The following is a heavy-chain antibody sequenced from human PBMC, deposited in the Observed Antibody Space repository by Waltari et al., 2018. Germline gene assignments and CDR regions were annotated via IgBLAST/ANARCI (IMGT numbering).Heavy chain of an antibody. Sequence: QVQLQQWGAGLLKPSETLSLTCAVYGGSFSGYYWSWIRQPPGKGLEWIGEINHSGSTNYNPSLKSRVTISVDTSKNQFSLKLSSVTAADTAVYYCARGPANQRITIVGVVIQRGYYYYMDVWGKGTTVTISS. CDR3: ARGPANQRITIVGVVIQRGYYYYMDV. J-gene: IGHJ6*03. V-gene: IGHV4-34*01. D-gene: IGHD3-3*01. CDR1: GGSFSGYY. CDR2: INHSGST.